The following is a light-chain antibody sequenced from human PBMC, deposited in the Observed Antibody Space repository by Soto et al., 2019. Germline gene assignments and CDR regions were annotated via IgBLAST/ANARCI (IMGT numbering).Light chain of an antibody. V-gene: IGLV2-11*01. Sequence: QSALTQPRSVSGSPGQSVTISCTGTSSDVGGYNYVSLYQQHPGKAPKLMIYDVSKRPSGVPDRFSGSKSGNTASLTISGLQAEDEADYYCCSYAGTYTFYVFGTGTKLTVL. CDR3: CSYAGTYTFYV. CDR1: SSDVGGYNY. CDR2: DVS. J-gene: IGLJ1*01.